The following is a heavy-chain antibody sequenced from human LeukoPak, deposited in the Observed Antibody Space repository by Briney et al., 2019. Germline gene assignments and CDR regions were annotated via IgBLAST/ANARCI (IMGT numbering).Heavy chain of an antibody. D-gene: IGHD3-22*01. V-gene: IGHV4-31*03. Sequence: SETLSLTCTVSGGSISSGGYYWSWLRQHPGKGLEWIGYIYYSGSTYYNPSLKSRVTISVDTSKNQFSLKLSSVTAADTAVYYCARGLYYYDSSGYYWFDPWGQGTLVTVSS. CDR3: ARGLYYYDSSGYYWFDP. CDR1: GGSISSGGYY. CDR2: IYYSGST. J-gene: IGHJ5*02.